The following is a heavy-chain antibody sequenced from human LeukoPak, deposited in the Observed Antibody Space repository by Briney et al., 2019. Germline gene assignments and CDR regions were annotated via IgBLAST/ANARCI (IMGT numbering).Heavy chain of an antibody. V-gene: IGHV3-30*18. CDR2: ISYDGSYK. J-gene: IGHJ4*02. Sequence: GGSLRLSCAASGFTFSSYGMHWVRQAPGKGLEWVAVISYDGSYKYYADSVKGRFTISRDNSKNTLYLQMNSLRAEDTAVYYCAKGTRSGSYSQGVDYWGQGTLVTVSS. D-gene: IGHD3-10*01. CDR3: AKGTRSGSYSQGVDY. CDR1: GFTFSSYG.